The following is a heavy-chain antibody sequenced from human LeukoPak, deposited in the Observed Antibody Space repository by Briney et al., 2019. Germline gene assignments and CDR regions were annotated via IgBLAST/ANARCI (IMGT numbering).Heavy chain of an antibody. CDR1: GYTFTGYY. CDR2: INPNSGGT. CDR3: ASEVERGSGYYPHLFDY. D-gene: IGHD3-22*01. J-gene: IGHJ4*02. V-gene: IGHV1-2*02. Sequence: ASVKVSCKASGYTFTGYYMRWVRQAPGQGLEWMGWINPNSGGTNYAQKFQGRVTMTRDTSISTAYMELSRLRSDDTAVYYCASEVERGSGYYPHLFDYWGQGTLVTVSS.